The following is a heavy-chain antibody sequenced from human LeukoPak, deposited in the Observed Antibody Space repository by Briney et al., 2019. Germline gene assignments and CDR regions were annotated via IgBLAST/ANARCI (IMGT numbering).Heavy chain of an antibody. Sequence: PSETLSLTCADCGGSFSGYYWSWIPQPPGQGLEWIGEINHSGSTNYNPSLKSRVTISVDTSKNQFSLKLSSVTAADTAVYYCARANGWFREFDYWGQGTLVTVSS. CDR1: GGSFSGYY. CDR3: ARANGWFREFDY. D-gene: IGHD2-8*01. V-gene: IGHV4-34*01. CDR2: INHSGST. J-gene: IGHJ4*02.